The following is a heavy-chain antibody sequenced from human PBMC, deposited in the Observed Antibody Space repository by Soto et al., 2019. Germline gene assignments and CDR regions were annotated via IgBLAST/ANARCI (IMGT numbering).Heavy chain of an antibody. J-gene: IGHJ4*02. CDR3: ARDGNDSSGYYYFYYFDY. V-gene: IGHV1-18*01. D-gene: IGHD3-22*01. CDR2: ISAYSGNT. CDR1: GYTFTSYG. Sequence: ASVKVSCKASGYTFTSYGISWVRQAPGQGLEWMGWISAYSGNTNYAQKLQGRVTMTTDTSTSTAYMELRSLRSDDTAVYYCARDGNDSSGYYYFYYFDYWGQGTLVTVSS.